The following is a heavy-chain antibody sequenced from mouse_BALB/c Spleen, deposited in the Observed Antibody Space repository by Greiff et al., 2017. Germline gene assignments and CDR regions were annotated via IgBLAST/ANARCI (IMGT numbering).Heavy chain of an antibody. CDR1: GFSLSRDS. CDR3: ARNPGAARATGAMDY. J-gene: IGHJ4*01. Sequence: VQLVESGPGLVAPSQSLSITCTVSGFSLSRDSVHWVRQPPGKGLEWLGKIWVGGSTDYNSALKSRMSISKDKSKSQVFLNMNSLQTDDTAMYYCARNPGAARATGAMDYWGQGTSVTVSS. V-gene: IGHV2-6-4*01. CDR2: IWVGGST. D-gene: IGHD3-1*01.